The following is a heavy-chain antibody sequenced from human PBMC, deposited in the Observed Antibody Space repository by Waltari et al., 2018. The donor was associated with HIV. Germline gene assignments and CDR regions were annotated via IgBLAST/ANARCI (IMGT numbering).Heavy chain of an antibody. Sequence: QCQLVQSGAEVKKPRASVKVSCKASGYSFTSYGISWVRQAPGQGREWMGWISAYNGNTNYAQKLQGRVTMTTDTSTSTAYMELRSLRSDDTAVYYCASSPLTGDLSDAFDIWGQGTMVTVSS. CDR2: ISAYNGNT. V-gene: IGHV1-18*01. CDR3: ASSPLTGDLSDAFDI. D-gene: IGHD7-27*01. J-gene: IGHJ3*02. CDR1: GYSFTSYG.